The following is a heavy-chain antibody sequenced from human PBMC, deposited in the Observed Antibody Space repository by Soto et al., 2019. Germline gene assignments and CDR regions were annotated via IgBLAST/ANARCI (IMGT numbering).Heavy chain of an antibody. CDR3: ARRPFGGVILYNY. D-gene: IGHD3-16*01. Sequence: QVQLQQWGAGLLKPSETLSLTCAVYGGSFSGYYWSWIRQPPGKGLEWIGEINHSGSTNYNPSLKRRVTISVDTSKNQFSLKLSSVTSADTAVYYCARRPFGGVILYNYWGQGTLVTVSS. CDR2: INHSGST. J-gene: IGHJ4*02. CDR1: GGSFSGYY. V-gene: IGHV4-34*01.